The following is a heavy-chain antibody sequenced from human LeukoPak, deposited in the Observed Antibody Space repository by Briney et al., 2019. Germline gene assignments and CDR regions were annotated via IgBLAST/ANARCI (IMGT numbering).Heavy chain of an antibody. J-gene: IGHJ4*02. V-gene: IGHV4-34*01. CDR1: GGSFSGYY. CDR3: ASGRAVAGLD. CDR2: INHSGST. D-gene: IGHD6-19*01. Sequence: SETLSLTCAVYGGSFSGYYWSWIRQPPGKGLEWIGEINHSGSTNYNPSLKSRVTISVDTSKNQFSLKLSSVTAADTAVYYCASGRAVAGLDWGQGTLVTVSS.